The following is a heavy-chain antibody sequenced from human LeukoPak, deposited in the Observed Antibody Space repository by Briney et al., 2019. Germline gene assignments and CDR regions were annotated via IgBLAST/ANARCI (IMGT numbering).Heavy chain of an antibody. CDR3: ARVRGYSSSWTLGY. J-gene: IGHJ4*02. CDR2: MNPNSGNT. D-gene: IGHD6-13*01. V-gene: IGHV1-8*01. Sequence: ASVTVSCKASGYTFTSYDINWVRQATGQGLEWMGWMNPNSGNTGYAQKFQGRVTMTRNTSISTAYMELSSLRSEDTAVYYCARVRGYSSSWTLGYWGQGTLVTVSS. CDR1: GYTFTSYD.